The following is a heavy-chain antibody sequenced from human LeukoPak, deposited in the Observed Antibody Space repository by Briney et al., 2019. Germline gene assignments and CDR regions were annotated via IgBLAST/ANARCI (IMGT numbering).Heavy chain of an antibody. CDR3: ARGHVDTATGFDP. CDR1: GYTFTGYY. J-gene: IGHJ5*02. D-gene: IGHD5-18*01. V-gene: IGHV1-2*02. CDR2: INPNSGGT. Sequence: GASVQVSCQASGYTFTGYYMHWVRQAPGQGLEWMGWINPNSGGTNYAQKFQGRVTMTRDTSISTAYMELSRLRSDDTAVYYCARGHVDTATGFDPWGQGTLVTVSS.